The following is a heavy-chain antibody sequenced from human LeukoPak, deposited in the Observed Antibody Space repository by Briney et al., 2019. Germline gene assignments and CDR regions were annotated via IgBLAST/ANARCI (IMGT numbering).Heavy chain of an antibody. CDR3: ARGPFWSGYYDD. CDR2: ISSTGSTI. CDR1: GFTFSDYY. Sequence: SGGSLRLSCAASGFTFSDYYMSRIRQAPGKGLEWVSYISSTGSTIYYADSVKGRFTISRDNAKNSLYLQMNSPRAEDTAVYYCARGPFWSGYYDDWGQGTLVTVSS. J-gene: IGHJ4*02. D-gene: IGHD3-3*01. V-gene: IGHV3-11*01.